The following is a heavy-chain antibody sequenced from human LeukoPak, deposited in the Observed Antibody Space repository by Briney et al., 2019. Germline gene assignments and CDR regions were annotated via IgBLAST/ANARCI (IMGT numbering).Heavy chain of an antibody. CDR1: GLTFSNYV. J-gene: IGHJ4*02. CDR2: INGGGST. V-gene: IGHV3-23*01. Sequence: GGSLRLSCSPSGLTFSNYVMSWVRQAPGKGPEWVSGINGGGSTFYAESVTGRFTISRDNSKNTLFLQMNTLRAEDTAVYYCVKDGRRSPPCWGQGTLVTVSS. D-gene: IGHD2-15*01. CDR3: VKDGRRSPPC.